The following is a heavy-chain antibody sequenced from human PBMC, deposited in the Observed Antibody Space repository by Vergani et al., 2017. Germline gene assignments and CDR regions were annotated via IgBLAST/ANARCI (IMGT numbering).Heavy chain of an antibody. CDR2: TWYDGNNK. CDR1: GFTFNQYG. Sequence: QVQLVESGGGVVQPGRSLRLSCAASGFTFNQYGMHWVRQAPGKGLEWVAVTWYDGNNKQYAASVKGRFTISRDNSKRTMYLQMNSLRDEDTGVYYCARDLRLLYNRFDPWGQGTLVTVSS. J-gene: IGHJ5*02. V-gene: IGHV3-33*01. CDR3: ARDLRLLYNRFDP. D-gene: IGHD1-14*01.